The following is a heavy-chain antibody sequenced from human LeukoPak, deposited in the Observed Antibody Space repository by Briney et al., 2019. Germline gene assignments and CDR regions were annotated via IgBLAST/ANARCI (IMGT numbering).Heavy chain of an antibody. CDR2: IYYSGST. V-gene: IGHV4-28*01. J-gene: IGHJ1*01. CDR3: ASSIAAAGTEYFQH. Sequence: VKPSDTLSLTCAVSGYSISSSNWWGWIRQPPGKGLEWIGYIYYSGSTNYNPSLKSRVTISVDTSKNQFSLKLSSVTAADTAVYYCASSIAAAGTEYFQHWGQGTLVTVSS. CDR1: GYSISSSNW. D-gene: IGHD6-13*01.